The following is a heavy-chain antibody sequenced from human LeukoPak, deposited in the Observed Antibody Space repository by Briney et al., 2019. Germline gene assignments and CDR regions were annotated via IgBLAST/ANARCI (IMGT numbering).Heavy chain of an antibody. V-gene: IGHV3-48*01. CDR3: TRVEKGFWSGFKMDV. CDR1: GFTFRSHS. D-gene: IGHD3-3*01. CDR2: ISGSSGTM. Sequence: GGSLRLSCTASGFTFRSHSMIWVRQAPGKGLEWISYISGSSGTMYYADSVKGRFIISRDNDKNSLYLQMNSLRVEDTAVYFCTRVEKGFWSGFKMDVWGKGTTVAVSS. J-gene: IGHJ6*04.